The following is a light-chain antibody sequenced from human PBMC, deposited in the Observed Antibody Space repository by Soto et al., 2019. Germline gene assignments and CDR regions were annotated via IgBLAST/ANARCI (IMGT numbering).Light chain of an antibody. Sequence: QSVLTQPRSVSGSPGQSVTISCTGTSSDVGGYDYVSWYQHHPGKAPKLMIYDVDNRPSGVPGRFSGSKSGNTASLTISGLQAEDEAVYYCCSYAGSYPFVFGTGTKV. J-gene: IGLJ1*01. CDR3: CSYAGSYPFV. CDR1: SSDVGGYDY. CDR2: DVD. V-gene: IGLV2-11*01.